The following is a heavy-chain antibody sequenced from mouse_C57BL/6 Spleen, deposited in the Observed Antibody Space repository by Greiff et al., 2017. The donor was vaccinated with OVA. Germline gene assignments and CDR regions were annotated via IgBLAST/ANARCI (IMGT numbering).Heavy chain of an antibody. V-gene: IGHV1-55*01. D-gene: IGHD2-3*01. Sequence: QVHVKQPGAELVKPGASVKMSCKASGYTFTSYWITWVKQRPGQGLEWIGDIYPGSGSTNYNEKFKSKATLTVDTSSSTAYMQLSSLTSEDSAVYYCAREMGLAWFAYWGQGTLVTVSA. CDR1: GYTFTSYW. J-gene: IGHJ3*01. CDR2: IYPGSGST. CDR3: AREMGLAWFAY.